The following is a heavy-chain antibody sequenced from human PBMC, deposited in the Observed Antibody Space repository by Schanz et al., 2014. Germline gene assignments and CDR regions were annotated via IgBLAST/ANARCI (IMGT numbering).Heavy chain of an antibody. J-gene: IGHJ6*03. V-gene: IGHV1-8*02. D-gene: IGHD1-26*01. CDR2: MNPNSGNT. CDR1: GGTFTSYD. CDR3: ARAAVSVGAYLYYMDV. Sequence: QVQLVQSGAEVMKPGSSVKVSCKASGGTFTSYDINWVRQAPGQGLEWMGWMNPNSGNTGYAQKFQGRVTMTRHTSISTDNMELSSLRCEDTAVYSGARAAVSVGAYLYYMDVWGKGTTVTVSS.